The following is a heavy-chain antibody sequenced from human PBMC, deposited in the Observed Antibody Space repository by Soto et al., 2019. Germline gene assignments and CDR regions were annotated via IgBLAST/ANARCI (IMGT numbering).Heavy chain of an antibody. CDR1: GGSVTGGTYY. D-gene: IGHD1-7*01. Sequence: SETLSLTCSVSGGSVTGGTYYWTWIRQPPGKGLEWIGDVYFTGSTKYNPSLKSRITISLDTSKNQFSLRLSSVTTADTAAYYCARENFGTASFDSWGQGTLVTVSS. J-gene: IGHJ4*02. CDR2: VYFTGST. CDR3: ARENFGTASFDS. V-gene: IGHV4-61*01.